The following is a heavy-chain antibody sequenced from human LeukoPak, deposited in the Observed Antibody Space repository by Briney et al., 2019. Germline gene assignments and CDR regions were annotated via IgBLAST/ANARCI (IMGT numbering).Heavy chain of an antibody. CDR1: GFTFSSYW. V-gene: IGHV3-7*01. Sequence: GGSLRLSCAASGFTFSSYWMSWVRQAPGKGLEWVANIKQDGSEKYYVDSVKGRFTISRDNAKNSLYLQMNSLRAEDTAVYYCARDGLGFWSGYSRIDYWGQGTLVTVSS. D-gene: IGHD3-3*01. CDR2: IKQDGSEK. J-gene: IGHJ4*02. CDR3: ARDGLGFWSGYSRIDY.